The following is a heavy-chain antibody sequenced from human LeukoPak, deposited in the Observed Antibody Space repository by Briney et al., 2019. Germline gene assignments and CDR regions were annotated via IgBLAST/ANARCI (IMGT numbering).Heavy chain of an antibody. Sequence: SETLSLTCTVSGGSISSSSYFWGWIRQPPGKGLEWIGSIFYSGSTYYNPSLNSRVTISIDTSKNQFSLRLSSVTAADTAVYYCARDGVRGSSNYYYYAMDVWGQGTTVTVSS. J-gene: IGHJ6*02. CDR3: ARDGVRGSSNYYYYAMDV. CDR2: IFYSGST. CDR1: GGSISSSSYF. D-gene: IGHD1-26*01. V-gene: IGHV4-39*02.